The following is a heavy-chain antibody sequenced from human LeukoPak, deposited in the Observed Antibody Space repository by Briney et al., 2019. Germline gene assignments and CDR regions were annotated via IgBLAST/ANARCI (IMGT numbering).Heavy chain of an antibody. Sequence: GGSLRLSCAASGFTFSTYSMNWVGQAPGKGVEWVSYITSSRSTIYYADSVKGGLTISRENDKKSLYLQMNSLRVEDTAVYYCASLGTRVQWDNWGQGTLVTVSS. CDR1: GFTFSTYS. D-gene: IGHD7-27*01. J-gene: IGHJ4*02. V-gene: IGHV3-48*01. CDR2: ITSSRSTI. CDR3: ASLGTRVQWDN.